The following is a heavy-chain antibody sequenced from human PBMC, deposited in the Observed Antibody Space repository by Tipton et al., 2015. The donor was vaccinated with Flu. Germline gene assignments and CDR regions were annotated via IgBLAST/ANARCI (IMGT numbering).Heavy chain of an antibody. CDR1: GYTSTSYD. D-gene: IGHD6-25*01. CDR2: MNPNSGNT. V-gene: IGHV1-8*01. J-gene: IGHJ4*02. CDR3: ARSVRNSNGIDY. Sequence: QVQLVQSGAEVKKPGASVKVSCKASGYTSTSYDINWVRQATGQGLEWMGWMNPNSGNTGYAQKFQGRVTMTRNTSISTAYMELSSLRSEDTAVYYCARSVRNSNGIDYWGQGTLVTVSS.